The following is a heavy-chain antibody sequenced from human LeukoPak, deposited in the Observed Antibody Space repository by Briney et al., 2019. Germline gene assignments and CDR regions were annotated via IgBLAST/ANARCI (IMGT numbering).Heavy chain of an antibody. CDR1: GGSISTYY. V-gene: IGHV4-59*01. CDR2: ISNGNT. J-gene: IGHJ5*02. CDR3: ARDKAHSYGRYFDP. D-gene: IGHD5-18*01. Sequence: PSETLSLTCSVAGGSISTYYWNWVRQTPGKGLEGIGHISNGNTEYNPSRTSRVTISVDTSKTQISLKLTSVTAADTAVYYCARDKAHSYGRYFDPWGQGALVTVSS.